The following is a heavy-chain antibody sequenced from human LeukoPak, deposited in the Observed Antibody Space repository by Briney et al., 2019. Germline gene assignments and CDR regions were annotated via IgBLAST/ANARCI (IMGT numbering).Heavy chain of an antibody. D-gene: IGHD2-2*01. CDR1: GFTFSSYS. CDR3: ARDLRRCSSTSCRDY. V-gene: IGHV3-21*01. CDR2: ISSSSSYI. J-gene: IGHJ4*02. Sequence: PGGSLRLSCAASGFTFSSYSMNWVRQAPGKGLEWVSSISSSSSYIYYADSVKGRFTISRDNAKNSLCLQMNSLRAEDTAVYYCARDLRRCSSTSCRDYWGQGTLVTVSS.